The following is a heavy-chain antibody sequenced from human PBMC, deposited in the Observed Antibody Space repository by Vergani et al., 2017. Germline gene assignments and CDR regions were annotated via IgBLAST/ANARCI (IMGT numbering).Heavy chain of an antibody. D-gene: IGHD1-7*01. CDR1: GGSFSGYY. V-gene: IGHV4-34*01. Sequence: QVQLQQWGAGLFKPSETLSLTCAVYGGSFSGYYWSWIRQPPGKGLEWIGEINHSGSTNYNPSLKSRVTISVDTSKNQFSLKLSSVTAADTAVYYCARCGITGTISHYYYYMDVWGKGTTVTVSS. J-gene: IGHJ6*03. CDR3: ARCGITGTISHYYYYMDV. CDR2: INHSGST.